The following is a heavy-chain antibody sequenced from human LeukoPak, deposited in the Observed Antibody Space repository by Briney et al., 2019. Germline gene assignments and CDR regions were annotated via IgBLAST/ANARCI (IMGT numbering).Heavy chain of an antibody. CDR2: IIPIFCTA. CDR3: ARGHCSSTSCYVFVNYYYYGMDV. V-gene: IGHV1-69*13. CDR1: GGTFSSYS. D-gene: IGHD2-2*01. J-gene: IGHJ6*02. Sequence: SVKVSCKASGGTFSSYSISWVRQAPGQGLDLMGVIIPIFCTANYAQKFHGRVTITADESTSTAYMELSSLRSEDTAVYYCARGHCSSTSCYVFVNYYYYGMDVWGQGTTVTVSS.